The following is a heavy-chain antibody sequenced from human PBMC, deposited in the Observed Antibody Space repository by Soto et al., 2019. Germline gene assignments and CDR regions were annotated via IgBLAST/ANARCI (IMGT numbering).Heavy chain of an antibody. J-gene: IGHJ4*02. CDR3: ARDPWAADY. V-gene: IGHV3-66*01. D-gene: IGHD3-16*01. Sequence: EVQLLESGGGLVQHGGSLRLSCAASGFTVSTKYMSWVRQAPGKWLEWVSVIYSGGSTFYADSVRGRFTISRDNSKNTVNLQMNSPRAEDTGVYYCARDPWAADYWGQGTLVTVAS. CDR1: GFTVSTKY. CDR2: IYSGGST.